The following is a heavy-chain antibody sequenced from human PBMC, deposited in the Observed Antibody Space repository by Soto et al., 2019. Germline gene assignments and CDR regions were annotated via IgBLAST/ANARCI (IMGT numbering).Heavy chain of an antibody. Sequence: QVQRVQSGAEVKKPGSSVKVSCKASGGTFSSYTISWVRQAPGQGLEWMGRIIPILGIANYAQKFQGRVTITADKSTSTAYMELSSLRSEDTAVYYCAREVGDGDYYYYYYMDVWGKGTTVTVSS. D-gene: IGHD3-16*01. CDR2: IIPILGIA. CDR3: AREVGDGDYYYYYYMDV. J-gene: IGHJ6*03. CDR1: GGTFSSYT. V-gene: IGHV1-69*08.